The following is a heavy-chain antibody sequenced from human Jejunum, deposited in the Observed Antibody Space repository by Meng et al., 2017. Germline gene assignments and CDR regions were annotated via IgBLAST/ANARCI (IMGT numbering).Heavy chain of an antibody. CDR3: ARFVSSGYSEAWAY. V-gene: IGHV1-3*02. Sequence: QVQLVQSGSELKNPGASVTVSCKASGYTLSTYAMNWVRQAPGQRLEWMGWSNAGNGNTKYSQEFQGRVTMTTDTSTTTAYMELRNLRSDDTAVYYCARFVSSGYSEAWAYWGQGTLVTVSS. J-gene: IGHJ4*02. CDR1: GYTLSTYA. D-gene: IGHD3-22*01. CDR2: SNAGNGNT.